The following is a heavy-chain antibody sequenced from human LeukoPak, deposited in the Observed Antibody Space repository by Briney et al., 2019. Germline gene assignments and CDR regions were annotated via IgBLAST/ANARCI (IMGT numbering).Heavy chain of an antibody. J-gene: IGHJ4*02. CDR2: IWYDGSNK. Sequence: GRSLRLSCAASGFTFSSYGMHWVRQAPGKGLEWVAVIWYDGSNKYYADSVKGRSTISRDNSKNTLYLQMNSLRAEDTAVYYCARGGYSYGPLPSYFDYWGQGTLVTVSS. V-gene: IGHV3-33*01. CDR3: ARGGYSYGPLPSYFDY. D-gene: IGHD5-18*01. CDR1: GFTFSSYG.